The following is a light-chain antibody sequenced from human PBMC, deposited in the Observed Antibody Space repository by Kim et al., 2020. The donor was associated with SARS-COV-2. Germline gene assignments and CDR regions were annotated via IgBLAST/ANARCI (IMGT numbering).Light chain of an antibody. CDR1: SSNIGRNY. CDR2: KDS. J-gene: IGLJ1*01. V-gene: IGLV1-51*02. CDR3: GTWDSKLSGGV. Sequence: QSVLTQPPSVSAAPGQKVIISCSGGSSNIGRNYVSWYQLLPGTAPKLLIYKDSNRYSWIPDRFSGSKSGTTATLAITGVQAGDEAEYFCGTWDSKLSGGVFGTGTKVTVL.